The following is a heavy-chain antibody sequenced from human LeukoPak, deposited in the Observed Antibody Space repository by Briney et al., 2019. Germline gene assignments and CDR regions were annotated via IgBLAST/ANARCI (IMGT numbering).Heavy chain of an antibody. D-gene: IGHD2-2*01. V-gene: IGHV3-21*01. Sequence: PGGSLRLSCAASGFTFSSYSVNWVRQAPGKGLEWVSSISSSSSYIYYADSVKGRFTISRDNAKNSLYLQMNSLRAEDTAVYYCARADGYCSSTSCYGEEDYWGQGTLVTVSS. J-gene: IGHJ4*02. CDR3: ARADGYCSSTSCYGEEDY. CDR1: GFTFSSYS. CDR2: ISSSSSYI.